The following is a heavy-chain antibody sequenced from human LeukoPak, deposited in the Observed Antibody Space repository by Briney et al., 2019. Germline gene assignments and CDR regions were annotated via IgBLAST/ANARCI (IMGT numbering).Heavy chain of an antibody. CDR1: GGSFSGYY. CDR3: ARVFHGAHHIDY. CDR2: INHSGST. D-gene: IGHD1-14*01. J-gene: IGHJ4*02. Sequence: SETLSLTCAVYGGSFSGYYWSWIRQPPGKGLEWIGEINHSGSTNYNPSLKSRVTISVDTSKNQFSLKLSSVTAADTAVYYCARVFHGAHHIDYWGQGTLVTVSS. V-gene: IGHV4-34*01.